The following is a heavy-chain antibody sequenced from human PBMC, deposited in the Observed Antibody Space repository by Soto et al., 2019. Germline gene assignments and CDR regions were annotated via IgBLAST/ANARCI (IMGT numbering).Heavy chain of an antibody. CDR2: IKAYSGNT. J-gene: IGHJ4*02. CDR3: AIADYGDDDY. Sequence: QVQLVQSGAEVKKPGASVKVSCKASGYTFPSSTISWLRQAPGQRLEWMGWIKAYSGNTNYAQKLQGRVTMTTDTSTNTAYMELGSLTSDDTAMYYCAIADYGDDDYWGQGTLVTVSS. V-gene: IGHV1-18*01. D-gene: IGHD4-17*01. CDR1: GYTFPSST.